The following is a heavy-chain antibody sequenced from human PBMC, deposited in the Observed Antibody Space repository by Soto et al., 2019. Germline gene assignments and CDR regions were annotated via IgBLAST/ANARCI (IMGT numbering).Heavy chain of an antibody. J-gene: IGHJ4*02. Sequence: QVQLVQSGAEVKKPGASVKVSCKVSGYTLTELYMHWVRQAPGKGLEWMGGFDPEDGETIYAQKFQGRVTMTEDTSTDTAYVELRSLRSEDTAVYYCATGGRYSISSTVGYFDYWGQGTLVTVSS. CDR1: GYTLTELY. CDR2: FDPEDGET. V-gene: IGHV1-24*01. CDR3: ATGGRYSISSTVGYFDY. D-gene: IGHD6-13*01.